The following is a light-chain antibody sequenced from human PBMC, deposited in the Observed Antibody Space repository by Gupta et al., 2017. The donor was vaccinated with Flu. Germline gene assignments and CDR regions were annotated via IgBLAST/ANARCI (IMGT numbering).Light chain of an antibody. CDR1: SGSVSTSYY. V-gene: IGLV8-61*01. Sequence: TGTLTCGLSSGSVSTSYYPSWYQQTPGQAPRTLIYSTNTRSSGVPDRFSGSILGNKAALTITGAPADDESDYYCVLYMGSGIHWVFGGGTKLAV. CDR2: STN. CDR3: VLYMGSGIHWV. J-gene: IGLJ3*02.